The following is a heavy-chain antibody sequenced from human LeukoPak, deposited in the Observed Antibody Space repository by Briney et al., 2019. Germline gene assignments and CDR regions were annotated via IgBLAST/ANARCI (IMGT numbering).Heavy chain of an antibody. J-gene: IGHJ3*02. V-gene: IGHV3-48*03. D-gene: IGHD7-27*01. CDR2: ISSHSSSI. CDR1: RLTFSNYE. CDR3: ARERAGEDAFDI. Sequence: PGGSLRLSCAASRLTFSNYEMNWVRQAPGKALEWVSYISSHSSSIYYADSVKGRFTISRDNARNSLFLQMNSLRAEDTGFYYCARERAGEDAFDIWGQRTMVTVSS.